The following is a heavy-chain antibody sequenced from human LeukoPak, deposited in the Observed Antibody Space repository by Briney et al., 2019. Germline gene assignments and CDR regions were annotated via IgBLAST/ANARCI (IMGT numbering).Heavy chain of an antibody. Sequence: SETLSLTCGVSGGSISSTNWWTWVRQPPGKGLEWIGEVHLDGRTNYNPSLESRLTMSVDLSENHISLKLSSVTAADTAVYYCAREGGFYRPLDYSGQGTLVTVSS. J-gene: IGHJ4*02. CDR1: GGSISSTNW. CDR2: VHLDGRT. D-gene: IGHD3-3*01. CDR3: AREGGFYRPLDY. V-gene: IGHV4-4*02.